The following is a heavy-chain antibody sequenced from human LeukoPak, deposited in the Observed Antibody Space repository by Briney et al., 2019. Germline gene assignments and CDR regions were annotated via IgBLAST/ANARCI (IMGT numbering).Heavy chain of an antibody. J-gene: IGHJ4*02. Sequence: SETLSLTCIVSGGSITRRIYSWGWIRQPPGKGPEWIGSVYYSGSTYSKPSLKSRVTTSADTAKNQFSLKLSSVTAADTAVYYCARHGSVTPFDYWGQGTLVTVSS. CDR1: GGSITRRIYS. V-gene: IGHV4-39*01. CDR3: ARHGSVTPFDY. D-gene: IGHD4-17*01. CDR2: VYYSGST.